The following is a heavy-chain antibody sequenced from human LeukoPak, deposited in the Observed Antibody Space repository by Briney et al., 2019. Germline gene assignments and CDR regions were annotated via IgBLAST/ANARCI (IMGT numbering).Heavy chain of an antibody. V-gene: IGHV3-30*04. D-gene: IGHD2-15*01. CDR1: GYTFTSYA. CDR3: ARERYCSGGSCYSGWFDP. J-gene: IGHJ5*02. Sequence: SCKASGYTFTSYAMHWVRQAPGKGLEWVAVISYDGSNKYYADSVKGRFTISRDNSKNTLYLQMNSLRAEDTAVYYCARERYCSGGSCYSGWFDPWGQGTLVTVSS. CDR2: ISYDGSNK.